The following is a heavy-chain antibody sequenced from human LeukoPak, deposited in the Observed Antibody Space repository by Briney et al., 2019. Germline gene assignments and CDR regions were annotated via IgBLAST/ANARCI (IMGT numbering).Heavy chain of an antibody. CDR3: ARGGQQLVENDY. Sequence: GASVKVSCKASGYTFTSYDINWVRQATGQGLEWMGWTNPNSGNTGYAQKFQGRVTMTRNTSISTAYMELSSLRSEDTAVYYCARGGQQLVENDYWGQGTLVTVSS. V-gene: IGHV1-8*01. J-gene: IGHJ4*02. D-gene: IGHD6-13*01. CDR1: GYTFTSYD. CDR2: TNPNSGNT.